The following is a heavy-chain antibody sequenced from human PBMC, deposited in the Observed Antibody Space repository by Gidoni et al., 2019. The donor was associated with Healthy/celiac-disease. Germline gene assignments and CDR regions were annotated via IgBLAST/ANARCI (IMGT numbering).Heavy chain of an antibody. CDR2: IYWDDDK. D-gene: IGHD3-10*01. CDR3: AHGLFYYGSGSYYRTYYYYGMDV. J-gene: IGHJ6*02. V-gene: IGHV2-5*02. CDR1: GFSLSTSGVG. Sequence: QITLKESGPTLVKPTQTLTLTCTFSGFSLSTSGVGVGWIRQPPGKALEWLALIYWDDDKRYSPSLKSRLTITKDTSKNQVVLTMTNMDPVDTATYYCAHGLFYYGSGSYYRTYYYYGMDVWGQGTTVTVSS.